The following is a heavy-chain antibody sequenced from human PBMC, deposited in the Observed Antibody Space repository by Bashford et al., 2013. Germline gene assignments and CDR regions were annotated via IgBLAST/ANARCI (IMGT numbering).Heavy chain of an antibody. CDR3: ARDRGRLWSPNWFDP. V-gene: IGHV4-31*03. J-gene: IGHJ5*02. Sequence: SETLSLTCTVSGGSISSGGYYWSWIRQHPGKGLEWIGYIYYSGSTYYNPSLKSRVTISVDTSKNQFSLKLSSVTAADTAVYYCARDRGRLWSPNWFDPWGQGTLVTVSS. CDR2: IYYSGST. CDR1: GGSISSGGYY. D-gene: IGHD5-18*01.